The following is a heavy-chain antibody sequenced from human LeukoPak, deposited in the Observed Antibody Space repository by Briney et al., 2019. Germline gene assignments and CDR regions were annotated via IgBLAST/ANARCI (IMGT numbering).Heavy chain of an antibody. V-gene: IGHV3-73*01. CDR3: AKDDGGSGYYFGFDP. J-gene: IGHJ5*02. D-gene: IGHD3-22*01. Sequence: GGSLRLSCAASGFTFSGSAMHWVRQASGKGLEWVGRIRSKANSYATAYAASVKGRFTISRDDSKNTAYLQMNSLRAEDTAVYYCAKDDGGSGYYFGFDPWGQGTLVTVSS. CDR2: IRSKANSYAT. CDR1: GFTFSGSA.